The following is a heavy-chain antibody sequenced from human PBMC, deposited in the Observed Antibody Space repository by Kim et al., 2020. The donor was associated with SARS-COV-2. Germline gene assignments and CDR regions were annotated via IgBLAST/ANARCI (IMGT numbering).Heavy chain of an antibody. CDR2: ISWNSGSI. J-gene: IGHJ4*02. CDR3: AKGGGVNSSGYQY. V-gene: IGHV3-9*01. Sequence: GGSLRLSCAASGFTFDDYAMHWVRQAPGKGLEWVSGISWNSGSIGYADSVKGRFTISRDNAKNSLYLQMNSLRAEDTALYYCAKGGGVNSSGYQYWGQGTLVTVSS. D-gene: IGHD3-22*01. CDR1: GFTFDDYA.